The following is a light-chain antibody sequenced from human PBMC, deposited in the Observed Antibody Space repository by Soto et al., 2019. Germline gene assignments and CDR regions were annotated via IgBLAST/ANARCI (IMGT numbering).Light chain of an antibody. CDR1: QSVANY. Sequence: EVVLTQSPATLSLSPGERATLSCRASQSVANYIAWYQKRPGQSPRLLIYDSSNRATGIPARFTGSGSGTDFTITISSMEPEDFAVYYCQHRGSWPPLTFGGGTKVEIK. J-gene: IGKJ4*01. CDR3: QHRGSWPPLT. V-gene: IGKV3-11*01. CDR2: DSS.